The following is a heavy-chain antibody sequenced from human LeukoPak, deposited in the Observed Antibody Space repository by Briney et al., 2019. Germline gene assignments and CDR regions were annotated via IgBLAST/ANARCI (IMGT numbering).Heavy chain of an antibody. CDR1: GGSISSYY. V-gene: IGHV4-59*01. CDR2: IYYSGST. Sequence: SETLSLTCTVSGGSISSYYWSWIRQPPGKGLEWIGYIYYSGSTNYNPSLRSRVTISLDTSKNQFSLKLSSVTAADTAVYYCARDFAGATYFDYWGQGNLVTVSS. D-gene: IGHD1-26*01. CDR3: ARDFAGATYFDY. J-gene: IGHJ4*02.